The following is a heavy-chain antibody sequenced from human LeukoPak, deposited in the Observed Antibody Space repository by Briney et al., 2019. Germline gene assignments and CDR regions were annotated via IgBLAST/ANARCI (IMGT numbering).Heavy chain of an antibody. CDR3: ALPSFHYYDSSRLQGGFDY. J-gene: IGHJ4*02. Sequence: SGGSLRLSCAVSGITLSNYAMSWVRQAPGKGLEWVAGISGSGGGTHYADSVKGRFTISRDNSKNTLYLQMNSLRAEDTAVYYCALPSFHYYDSSRLQGGFDYWGQGSLVTVSS. CDR2: ISGSGGGT. CDR1: GITLSNYA. V-gene: IGHV3-23*01. D-gene: IGHD3-22*01.